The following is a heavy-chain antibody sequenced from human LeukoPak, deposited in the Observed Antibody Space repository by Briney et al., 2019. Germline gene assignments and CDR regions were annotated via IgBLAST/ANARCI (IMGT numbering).Heavy chain of an antibody. J-gene: IGHJ5*02. V-gene: IGHV1-18*01. CDR2: ISAYNGNT. CDR3: ARERMLAYCGGDCYSTWFDP. Sequence: ASVKVSCKASGYTFTSYGIRWVRQAPGQGLEWMGWISAYNGNTNYAQKLQGRVTMTTDTSTSTAYMELRSLRSDDTAVYYCARERMLAYCGGDCYSTWFDPWGQGTLVTVSS. CDR1: GYTFTSYG. D-gene: IGHD2-21*02.